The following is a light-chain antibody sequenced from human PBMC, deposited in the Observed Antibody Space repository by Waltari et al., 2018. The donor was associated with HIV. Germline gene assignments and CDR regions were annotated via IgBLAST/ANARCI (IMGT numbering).Light chain of an antibody. Sequence: QSVLTQPPSASGPPGQRVTISFSGRMSNSGRNYVCWYQQLPGTAPKLLIYRNNERPSGVPDRFSGSKSGTSASLAISGLRSEDEADYSCAAWDDSLSGLYVFGTGTKVTVL. V-gene: IGLV1-47*01. CDR1: MSNSGRNY. CDR3: AAWDDSLSGLYV. J-gene: IGLJ1*01. CDR2: RNN.